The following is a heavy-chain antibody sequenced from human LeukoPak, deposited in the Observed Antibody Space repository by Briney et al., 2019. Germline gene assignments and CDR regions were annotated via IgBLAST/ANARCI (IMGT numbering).Heavy chain of an antibody. CDR3: ARAWDYSPRGRFDY. V-gene: IGHV1-18*01. J-gene: IGHJ4*02. CDR1: GYIFRNYA. D-gene: IGHD4-11*01. Sequence: ASVKVSCKASGYIFRNYAAVWVRQAPGQGLEWMGWISTHHTTTAYAQKFQDRVIMTVDTSMNTGYMELRNLRSDDTAVYYCARAWDYSPRGRFDYWGQGTLVSVSS. CDR2: ISTHHTTT.